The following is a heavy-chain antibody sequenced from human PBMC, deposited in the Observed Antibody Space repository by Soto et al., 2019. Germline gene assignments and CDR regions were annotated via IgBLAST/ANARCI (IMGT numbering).Heavy chain of an antibody. CDR3: ASQYCSGGSCYPPRAIYYYYYGMDV. D-gene: IGHD2-15*01. J-gene: IGHJ6*02. Sequence: SVKVSCKASGGTFSSYAISWVRQAPGQGLEWMGGIIPIFGTANYAQKFQGRVTITADESTSTAYMELSSLRSEDTSVYYCASQYCSGGSCYPPRAIYYYYYGMDVWGQGTTVTVSS. CDR1: GGTFSSYA. CDR2: IIPIFGTA. V-gene: IGHV1-69*13.